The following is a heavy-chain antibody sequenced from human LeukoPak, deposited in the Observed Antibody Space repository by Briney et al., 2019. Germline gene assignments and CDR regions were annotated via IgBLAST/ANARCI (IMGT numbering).Heavy chain of an antibody. CDR3: ARADSVPAGDYHYWYMDV. J-gene: IGHJ6*03. CDR2: IKPNRGDT. Sequence: ASVKVSCKASGFTLTDYTHWVRQDPTQGLKWMGWIKPNRGDTDYTQKFQGRVTMTRDTSISTVYMELSSLRSDDTAVYYCARADSVPAGDYHYWYMDVWGKGTTVTVSS. CDR1: GFTLTDY. D-gene: IGHD2-2*01. V-gene: IGHV1-2*02.